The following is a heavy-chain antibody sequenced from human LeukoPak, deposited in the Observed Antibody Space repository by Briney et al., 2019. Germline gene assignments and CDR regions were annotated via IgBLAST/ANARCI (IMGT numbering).Heavy chain of an antibody. D-gene: IGHD3-16*01. Sequence: GGSLRLSCVASRFTFSVYWMSWVRQAPGKGLEWVANIKQDGREEYYVDSVKGRFSISRDNAKNSLYLQMNSLRAEDTAVYYCARERMGPRGTFDIWGQETMVTVSS. J-gene: IGHJ3*02. V-gene: IGHV3-7*01. CDR1: RFTFSVYW. CDR2: IKQDGREE. CDR3: ARERMGPRGTFDI.